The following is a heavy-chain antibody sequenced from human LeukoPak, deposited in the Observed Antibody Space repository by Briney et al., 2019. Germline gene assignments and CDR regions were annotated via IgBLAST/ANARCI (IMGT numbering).Heavy chain of an antibody. CDR2: IYYSGSA. CDR1: GGSISSYY. V-gene: IGHV4-59*01. D-gene: IGHD3-10*01. Sequence: NSSETLSLTCTVSGGSISSYYWSWLRHPPGKGLEWVGYIYYSGSANYNPPLKSRVNISVSTSRNQFSLKLSSVTAADTAMYYCARDSSYYGSGSYSWGQGTLVTVSS. CDR3: ARDSSYYGSGSYS. J-gene: IGHJ4*02.